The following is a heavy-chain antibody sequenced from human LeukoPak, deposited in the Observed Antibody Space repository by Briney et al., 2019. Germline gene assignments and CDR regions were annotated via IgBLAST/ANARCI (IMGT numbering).Heavy chain of an antibody. J-gene: IGHJ3*02. V-gene: IGHV1-69*05. D-gene: IGHD3-10*01. CDR1: GGTFSSYA. CDR3: ARPGSGSDQNRARNDAFDI. Sequence: SVKVSCKASGGTFSSYAISWVRQAPGQGLEWMGGIIPIFGTANYAQKFQGRVTITTDESTSTAYMELSSLRSEDTAVYYCARPGSGSDQNRARNDAFDIWGQGQWSPSLQ. CDR2: IIPIFGTA.